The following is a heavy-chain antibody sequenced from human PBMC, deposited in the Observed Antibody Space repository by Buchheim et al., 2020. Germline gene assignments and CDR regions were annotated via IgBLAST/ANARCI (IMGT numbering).Heavy chain of an antibody. V-gene: IGHV3-30*18. CDR1: GFTFSSYG. J-gene: IGHJ4*02. CDR3: AKDRAPLYDSSGYYFLFDY. D-gene: IGHD3-22*01. CDR2: ISYDGSNK. Sequence: QVQLVESGGGVVQPGRSLRLSCAASGFTFSSYGMHWVRQAPGKGLEWVAVISYDGSNKYYADSVKGRFTISRDNSKNTLYLQMNSLRAEDTAVYYCAKDRAPLYDSSGYYFLFDYWGQGTL.